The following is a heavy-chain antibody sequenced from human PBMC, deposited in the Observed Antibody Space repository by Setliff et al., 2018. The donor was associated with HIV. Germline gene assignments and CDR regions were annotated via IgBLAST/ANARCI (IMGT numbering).Heavy chain of an antibody. J-gene: IGHJ4*02. Sequence: PGGSLRLSCAAAAFTFSRYSMNWVRQAPGKGLEWVSYISSVSGSTIYYADSVKGRFTISRDNAKNSMFLQRNSTRAEDTDVYYCARTNNKYYYDTRDYFAGYYFDSWGQGTLVTVSS. CDR1: AFTFSRYS. CDR2: ISSVSGSTI. CDR3: ARTNNKYYYDTRDYFAGYYFDS. V-gene: IGHV3-48*01. D-gene: IGHD3-22*01.